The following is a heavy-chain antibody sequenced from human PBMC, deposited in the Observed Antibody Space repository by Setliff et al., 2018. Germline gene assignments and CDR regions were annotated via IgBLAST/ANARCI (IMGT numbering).Heavy chain of an antibody. CDR2: IYYSGNT. CDR3: ARVPNFWSGYSDY. J-gene: IGHJ4*02. V-gene: IGHV4-31*03. D-gene: IGHD3-3*01. Sequence: SETLSLTCTVSGGSISSGGYYWSWIRQHPGKGLEWIGYIYYSGNTYYNPSLKSRVTISVDTSKNQFSLKLSSVTAADTAVYYCARVPNFWSGYSDYWGQGTLVTVSS. CDR1: GGSISSGGYY.